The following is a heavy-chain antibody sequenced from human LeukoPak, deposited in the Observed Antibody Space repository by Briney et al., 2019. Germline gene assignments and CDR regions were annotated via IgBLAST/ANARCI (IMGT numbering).Heavy chain of an antibody. D-gene: IGHD6-13*01. V-gene: IGHV4-34*01. CDR1: GGSFSGYY. CDR2: INHSGST. J-gene: IGHJ4*02. Sequence: SETLSLTCAVYGGSFSGYYWSWIRQPPGKGLEWIGEINHSGSTNYNPSLKSRVTISVDTSKNQFSLKLSSVTAVDTAVYYCARSIAAAGEFWGQGTLVTVSS. CDR3: ARSIAAAGEF.